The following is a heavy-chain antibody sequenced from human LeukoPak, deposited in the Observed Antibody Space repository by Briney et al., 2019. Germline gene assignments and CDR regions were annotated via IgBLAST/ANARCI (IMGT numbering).Heavy chain of an antibody. CDR1: AGSIGSDAVY. Sequence: GTLSLTCIVSAGSIGSDAVYWGWIRQSPGKGLEWIGSIPYTRAYPGTTYYNTSLERRLTVSTDRSKNLCSLKLASVAAADTAVYYCVAEEYGTGSYYKSSVWGKGTLVTVSS. V-gene: IGHV4-39*01. J-gene: IGHJ4*02. CDR2: IPYTRAYPGTT. D-gene: IGHD3-10*01. CDR3: VAEEYGTGSYYKSSV.